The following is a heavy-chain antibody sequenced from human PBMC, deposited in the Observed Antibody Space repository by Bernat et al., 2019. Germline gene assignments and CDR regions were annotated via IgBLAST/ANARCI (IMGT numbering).Heavy chain of an antibody. V-gene: IGHV3-30-3*01. Sequence: QVQLVESGGGVVQPGRSLRLSCAASGFTFSSYAMHWVRQAPGKGLEWVAVISYDGSNKYYADSVRGRFTIPRDNSKNTLYLKRTSRRAEDGAVYYWGRGLGGGGGSSSELDYWGQGTLVTVSS. J-gene: IGHJ4*02. CDR1: GFTFSSYA. CDR3: GRGLGGGGGSSSELDY. CDR2: ISYDGSNK. D-gene: IGHD6-6*01.